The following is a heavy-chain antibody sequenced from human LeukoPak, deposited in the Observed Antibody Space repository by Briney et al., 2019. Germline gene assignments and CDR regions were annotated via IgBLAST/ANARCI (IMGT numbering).Heavy chain of an antibody. V-gene: IGHV2-26*01. J-gene: IGHJ4*02. CDR2: IFSNDEK. CDR1: GFSLSNARMG. D-gene: IGHD2-15*01. Sequence: SGPTLVNPTETLTLTCTVSGFSLSNARMGVSWIRQPPGKALEWLANIFSNDEKSYSTSLKSRLTISKDTSKSQVVLTMTNMDPVDTATYYCARSGGYCIGGTCFHFDYWGQGTLVTVSS. CDR3: ARSGGYCIGGTCFHFDY.